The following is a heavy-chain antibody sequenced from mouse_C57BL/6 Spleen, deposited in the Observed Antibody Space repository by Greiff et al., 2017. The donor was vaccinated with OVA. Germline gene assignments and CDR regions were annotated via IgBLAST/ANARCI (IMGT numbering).Heavy chain of an antibody. V-gene: IGHV3-6*01. Sequence: EVQLVESGPGLVKPSQSLSLTCSVTGYSITSGYYWNWIRQFPGNKLEWMGYISYDGSNNYNPSLKNRISITRDTSKNQFFLKLNSVTTEDTATYYCARGGSSYDWYFDVWGTGTTVTVSS. CDR1: GYSITSGYY. J-gene: IGHJ1*03. CDR2: ISYDGSN. CDR3: ARGGSSYDWYFDV. D-gene: IGHD1-1*01.